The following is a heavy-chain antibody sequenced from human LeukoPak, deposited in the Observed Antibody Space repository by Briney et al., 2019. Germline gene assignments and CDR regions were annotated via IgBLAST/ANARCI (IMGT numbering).Heavy chain of an antibody. CDR3: ARELGSGSYYGYYFDY. CDR2: INPSGGST. CDR1: GYTFTSYY. D-gene: IGHD3-10*01. V-gene: IGHV1-46*01. J-gene: IGHJ4*02. Sequence: ASVKVSCKASGYTFTSYYMHWVRQAPGQGLEWMGIINPSGGSTSYAQKFQGRVTMTRDMSTSTVYMELSSLRSEDTAVYYCARELGSGSYYGYYFDYWGQGTLVTASS.